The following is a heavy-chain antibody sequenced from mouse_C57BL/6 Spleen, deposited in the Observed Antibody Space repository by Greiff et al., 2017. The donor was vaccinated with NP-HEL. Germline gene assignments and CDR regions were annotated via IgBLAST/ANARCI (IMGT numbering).Heavy chain of an antibody. V-gene: IGHV1-55*01. CDR1: GYTFTSYW. CDR3: SRYYYGSFYYFDY. D-gene: IGHD1-1*01. J-gene: IGHJ2*01. Sequence: QVQLQQPGAELVKPGASVKMSCKASGYTFTSYWITWVKQRPGQGLEWIGDIYPGSGSTNYNEKFKSKATLTVDTSASTAYMQLSSLTSEDSAVYYCSRYYYGSFYYFDYWGQGTTLTVSS. CDR2: IYPGSGST.